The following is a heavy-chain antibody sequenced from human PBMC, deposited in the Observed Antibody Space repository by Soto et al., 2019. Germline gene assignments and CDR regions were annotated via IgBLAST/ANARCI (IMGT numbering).Heavy chain of an antibody. CDR3: AGRGGSSSSSFDY. V-gene: IGHV1-69*13. J-gene: IGHJ4*02. CDR2: IIPIFGTA. D-gene: IGHD6-6*01. CDR1: GGTSSSYA. Sequence: SVKVSCKASGGTSSSYAISWVRQAPGQGLEWMGGIIPIFGTANYAQKFQGRVTITADESTSTAYMELSSLRSEDTAVYYCAGRGGSSSSSFDYWGQGTLVTVSS.